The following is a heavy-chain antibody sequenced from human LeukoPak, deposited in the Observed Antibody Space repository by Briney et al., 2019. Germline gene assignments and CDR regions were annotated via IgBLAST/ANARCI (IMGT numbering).Heavy chain of an antibody. Sequence: PGGSLRLSCEVSGFTFGSYAMHWVRQAPGKGLEWVAVISYDGSNKYYADSVKGRFTISRDNSKNTLYLQMNSLRPEDTAVFYCAKAVHSSSSWQIDYWGQGTLVTVSS. CDR3: AKAVHSSSSWQIDY. V-gene: IGHV3-30*18. J-gene: IGHJ4*02. D-gene: IGHD6-6*01. CDR2: ISYDGSNK. CDR1: GFTFGSYA.